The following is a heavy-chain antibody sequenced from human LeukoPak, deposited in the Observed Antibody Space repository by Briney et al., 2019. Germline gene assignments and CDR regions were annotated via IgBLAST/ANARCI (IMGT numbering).Heavy chain of an antibody. J-gene: IGHJ4*02. D-gene: IGHD6-19*01. V-gene: IGHV3-53*01. CDR1: GFTVSSKY. Sequence: GGSLRLSCAASGFTVSSKYLSWVRQAPGKGLEWVSVIYSGGSTYYADSVKGRFTISRDNSKNTLDLQMNSLRAEDTAVYYCARIAVAGLSFDYWGQGTLVTVSS. CDR2: IYSGGST. CDR3: ARIAVAGLSFDY.